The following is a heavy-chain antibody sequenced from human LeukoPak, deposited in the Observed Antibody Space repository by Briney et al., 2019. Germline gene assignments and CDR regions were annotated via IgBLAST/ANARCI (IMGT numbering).Heavy chain of an antibody. CDR3: ARGGDRRGFDY. Sequence: SETLSLTCTVSGGSISNGGYYWSWIRQHPGKGLEWIGYIYDSGTTYYSPALQSRVTISVDTSDNKSSLKLRSLTAADTAVYYCARGGDRRGFDYWGQGTLVTVSS. J-gene: IGHJ4*02. V-gene: IGHV4-31*03. D-gene: IGHD1-14*01. CDR2: IYDSGTT. CDR1: GGSISNGGYY.